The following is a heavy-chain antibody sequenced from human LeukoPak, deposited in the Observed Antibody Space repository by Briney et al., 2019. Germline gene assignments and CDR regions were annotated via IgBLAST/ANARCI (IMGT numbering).Heavy chain of an antibody. CDR3: AREREFTHEIDY. CDR2: ITPIFGTA. J-gene: IGHJ4*02. CDR1: GGTFSRFT. Sequence: SAKVSCKASGGTFSRFTISWVRQAPGQGFEWMGGITPIFGTANFAQKFQGRVTITADESTSTAYMELSSLRSEDTAVYYCAREREFTHEIDYWGQGTLVTVSS. D-gene: IGHD3-10*01. V-gene: IGHV1-69*13.